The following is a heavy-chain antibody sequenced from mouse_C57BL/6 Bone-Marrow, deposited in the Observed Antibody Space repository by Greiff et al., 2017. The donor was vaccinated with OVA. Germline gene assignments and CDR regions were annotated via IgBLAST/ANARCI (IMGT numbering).Heavy chain of an antibody. CDR2: IRLKSDNYAT. CDR1: GFTFSNYW. J-gene: IGHJ3*01. V-gene: IGHV6-3*01. CDR3: TGTWSFAY. Sequence: EVMLVESGGGLVQPGGSMKLSCVASGFTFSNYWMNWVRQSPEKGLEWVAQIRLKSDNYATHYAESVKGGFTISRDDSKSSVYLQMDNVRAEGTRIYYCTGTWSFAYWGQGTLVTVSA.